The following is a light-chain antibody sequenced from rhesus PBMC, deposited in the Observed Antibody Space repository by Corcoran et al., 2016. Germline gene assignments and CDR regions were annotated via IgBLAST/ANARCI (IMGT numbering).Light chain of an antibody. V-gene: IGKV1-25*01. CDR1: QGITND. J-gene: IGKJ4*01. CDR3: QHYYSTPLT. Sequence: DIQMTQSPSSLSASVGDRVTITCRASQGITNDLAWYQQKPGKTPKLLIYEASTLQSGIPSRFIGSGSGTDVTLTISSLQPEDFASYYCQHYYSTPLTFGGGTKVEIK. CDR2: EAS.